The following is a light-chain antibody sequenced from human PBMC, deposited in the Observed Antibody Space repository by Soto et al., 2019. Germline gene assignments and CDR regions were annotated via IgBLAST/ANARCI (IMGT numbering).Light chain of an antibody. CDR3: QQYDTLPRYT. CDR1: QDIYNF. V-gene: IGKV1-33*01. J-gene: IGKJ2*01. CDR2: DAS. Sequence: DIQMTQSPSSLSASVGDRVTITCQESQDIYNFLNWYQQKPGKAPKLLIFDASNLETGVPSRFSGSGSGTDFTFTISSLQPEDFATYYCQQYDTLPRYTFGQGTKVE.